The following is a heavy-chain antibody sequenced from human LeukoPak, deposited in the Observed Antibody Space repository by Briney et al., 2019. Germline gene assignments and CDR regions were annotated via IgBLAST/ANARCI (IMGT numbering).Heavy chain of an antibody. CDR1: GYTFTGYY. Sequence: GASVKVSCKASGYTFTGYYMHWVRQAPGQGLEWMGWINPNSGGTNYAEKFQGRVTMTSDTSLSTAYMELSRLKSDDTAVYYCARVGSGAWWTDYWGQGTLVTVSS. CDR2: INPNSGGT. CDR3: ARVGSGAWWTDY. V-gene: IGHV1-2*02. D-gene: IGHD6-19*01. J-gene: IGHJ4*02.